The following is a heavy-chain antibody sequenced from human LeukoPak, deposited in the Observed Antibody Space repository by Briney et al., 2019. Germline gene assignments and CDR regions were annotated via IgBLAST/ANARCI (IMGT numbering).Heavy chain of an antibody. Sequence: PSETLSLTXAVYGGSFSGYYWSWIRQPPGKGLEWIGYIYYSGSAYYNPSLKSRVTISVDTSKNQFSLKLSPVTAADTAVYYCARDPHYHDRSGSFVWGQGTMVTVSS. CDR3: ARDPHYHDRSGSFV. CDR1: GGSFSGYY. J-gene: IGHJ3*01. V-gene: IGHV4-30-4*08. CDR2: IYYSGSA. D-gene: IGHD3-22*01.